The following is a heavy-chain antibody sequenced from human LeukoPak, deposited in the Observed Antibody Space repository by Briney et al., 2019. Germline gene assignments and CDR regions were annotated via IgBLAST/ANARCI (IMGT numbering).Heavy chain of an antibody. J-gene: IGHJ4*02. CDR1: GLTFNTYT. D-gene: IGHD2-15*01. CDR2: IIPVFGIA. CDR3: ALEHDCSRFPCTEF. Sequence: ASVKVSCKASGLTFNTYTINWVRQAPGQGLELLGRIIPVFGIADSTQNFRGRVTISADTAATTAYMELNNLRSEDTAVYYCALEHDCSRFPCTEFWGQGTLLTVSS. V-gene: IGHV1-69*02.